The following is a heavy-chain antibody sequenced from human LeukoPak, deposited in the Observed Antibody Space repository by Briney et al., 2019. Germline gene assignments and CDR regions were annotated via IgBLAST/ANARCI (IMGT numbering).Heavy chain of an antibody. Sequence: TSETLSLTCTVSGGSISSYYWSWIRQPPGKGLEWIGYIYYSGSTNYNPSLKSRVTISVDTSKNQFSLKLSSVTAVDTAVYYCARHIGTGIAVAYGMDVWGQGTTVTVSS. D-gene: IGHD6-19*01. CDR1: GGSISSYY. J-gene: IGHJ6*02. CDR3: ARHIGTGIAVAYGMDV. V-gene: IGHV4-59*08. CDR2: IYYSGST.